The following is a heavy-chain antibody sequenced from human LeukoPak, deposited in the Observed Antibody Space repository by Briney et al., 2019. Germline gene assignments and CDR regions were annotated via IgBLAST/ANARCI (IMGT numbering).Heavy chain of an antibody. V-gene: IGHV1-3*01. CDR2: INAGNGNT. Sequence: GASVKDSCKASGYTFTSYAMHWVRQAPGQRLEWMGWINAGNGNTKYSQKFQGRVTITRDTSASTAYMELSRLRSEDTAVYYCARDLDYGDYRYFDYWGQGTLVTVSS. CDR3: ARDLDYGDYRYFDY. J-gene: IGHJ4*02. D-gene: IGHD4-17*01. CDR1: GYTFTSYA.